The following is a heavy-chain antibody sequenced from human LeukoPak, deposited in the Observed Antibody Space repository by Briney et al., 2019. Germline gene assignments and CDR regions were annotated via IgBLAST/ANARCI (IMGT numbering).Heavy chain of an antibody. D-gene: IGHD6-13*01. CDR1: GGTFSSYA. CDR2: IIPIFGTA. J-gene: IGHJ4*02. V-gene: IGHV1-69*06. Sequence: ASVKVSCKASGGTFSSYAISWVRQAPGQGLEWMGGIIPIFGTANYAQKFQGRVTITADKSTSTAYMELSSLRSEDTAVYYCARSIAAAANYFDYWGQGTLVTVSS. CDR3: ARSIAAAANYFDY.